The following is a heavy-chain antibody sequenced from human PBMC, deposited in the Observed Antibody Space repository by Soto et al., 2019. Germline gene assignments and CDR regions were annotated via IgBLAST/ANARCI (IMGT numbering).Heavy chain of an antibody. J-gene: IGHJ1*01. Sequence: EVQLVESGGGLVKPGGSLRLSCAASGFTFSSYSMNWVRQAPGKGLEWVSSISSSSSYIYYADSVKGRFTISRDNAKNSLYLQMNSLRAEDTAVYYCARDGGWGLREYFQHWGQGTLVTVSS. V-gene: IGHV3-21*01. CDR2: ISSSSSYI. D-gene: IGHD1-26*01. CDR3: ARDGGWGLREYFQH. CDR1: GFTFSSYS.